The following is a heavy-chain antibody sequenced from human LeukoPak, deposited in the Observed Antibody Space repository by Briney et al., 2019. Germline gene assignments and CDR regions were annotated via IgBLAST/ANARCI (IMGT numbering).Heavy chain of an antibody. CDR3: ASQPNYYYYGMDV. V-gene: IGHV3-48*01. CDR1: GFTFSSYS. Sequence: PGRSLRLSCAASGFTFSSYSMNWVRQAPGKGLEWVSYISSSSSTIYYADSVKGRFTISRDNAKNSLYLQMNSLRAEDTAVYYCASQPNYYYYGMDVWGQGTTVTVSS. J-gene: IGHJ6*02. CDR2: ISSSSSTI.